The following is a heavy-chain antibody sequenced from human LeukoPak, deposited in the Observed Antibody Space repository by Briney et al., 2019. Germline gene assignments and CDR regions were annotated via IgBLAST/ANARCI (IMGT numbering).Heavy chain of an antibody. Sequence: GASVKVSCKASGYTFTGYYMHWVRQAPGQGLEWMGWINPNSGGTNYAQTFQGRVTMTRDTSISTAYMELSRLRSDDTAVYYCARDLYNWNDAAGRGYWGQGTLVTVSS. CDR1: GYTFTGYY. CDR3: ARDLYNWNDAAGRGY. CDR2: INPNSGGT. V-gene: IGHV1-2*02. D-gene: IGHD1-20*01. J-gene: IGHJ4*02.